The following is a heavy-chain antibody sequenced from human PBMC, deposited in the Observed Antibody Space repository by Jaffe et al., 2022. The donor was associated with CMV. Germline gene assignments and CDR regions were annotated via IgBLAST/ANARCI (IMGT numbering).Heavy chain of an antibody. V-gene: IGHV3-21*01. J-gene: IGHJ4*02. CDR2: ISSSSSYI. D-gene: IGHD6-13*01. CDR1: GFTFSSYS. Sequence: EVQLVESGGGLVKPGGSLRLSCAASGFTFSSYSMNWVRQAPGKGLEWVSSISSSSSYIYYADSVKGRFTISRDNAKNSLYLQMNSLRAEDTAVYYCARSIAAAGTDMGDYWGQGTLVTVSS. CDR3: ARSIAAAGTDMGDY.